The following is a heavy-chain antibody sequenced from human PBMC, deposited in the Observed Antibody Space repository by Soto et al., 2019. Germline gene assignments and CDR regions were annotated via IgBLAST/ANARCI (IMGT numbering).Heavy chain of an antibody. J-gene: IGHJ4*02. CDR2: INHSGST. D-gene: IGHD1-26*01. V-gene: IGHV4-34*01. Sequence: LSLTCAVYGGSFSGYYWSWIRQPPGKGLEWIGEINHSGSTNYNPSLKSRVTISVDTSKNQFSLKLSSVTAADTAVYYCARVGSEDYFDYWGQGTMVTVYS. CDR3: ARVGSEDYFDY. CDR1: GGSFSGYY.